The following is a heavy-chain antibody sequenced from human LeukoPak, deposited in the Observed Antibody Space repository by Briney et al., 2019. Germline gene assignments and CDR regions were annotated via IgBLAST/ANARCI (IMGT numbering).Heavy chain of an antibody. V-gene: IGHV3-23*01. D-gene: IGHD2-15*01. CDR1: GFTFRKYW. J-gene: IGHJ4*02. CDR3: AKQLGYCSDGSCYFPY. Sequence: GGSLRLSCAASGFTFRKYWMAWVRQAPGKGLELVSAISNNGGYTYYADSVQGRFTISRDNSKSTLCLQMNSLRAEDTAEYYCAKQLGYCSDGSCYFPYWGQGTLVTVSS. CDR2: ISNNGGYT.